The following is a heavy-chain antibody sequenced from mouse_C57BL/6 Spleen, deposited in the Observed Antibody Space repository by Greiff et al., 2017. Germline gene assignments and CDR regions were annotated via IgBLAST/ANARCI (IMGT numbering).Heavy chain of an antibody. CDR2: IDPETGGT. CDR3: TRSSSRNYAMDY. V-gene: IGHV1-15*01. Sequence: QVQLQQSGAELVRPGASVTLSCKASGYTFTDYEMHWVKQTPVHGLEWIGAIDPETGGTAYNQKFKGKAILTADKSSSTAYMELRSLTSEDSAVYYCTRSSSRNYAMDYWGQGTSVTVSS. CDR1: GYTFTDYE. J-gene: IGHJ4*01. D-gene: IGHD6-2*01.